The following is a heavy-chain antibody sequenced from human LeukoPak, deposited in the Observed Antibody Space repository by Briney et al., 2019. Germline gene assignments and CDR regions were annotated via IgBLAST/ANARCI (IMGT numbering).Heavy chain of an antibody. CDR1: GGSISSSSYY. CDR2: IYYSGST. J-gene: IGHJ6*03. Sequence: NASETLSLTCTVSGGSISSSSYYWGWIRQPPGKGLEWIGSIYYSGSTYYNPSLKSRVTISVDTSKNQFSLKLSSVTAADTAVYYCASRGGDYGPYYYYYMDVWGKGTTVTISS. V-gene: IGHV4-39*01. CDR3: ASRGGDYGPYYYYYMDV. D-gene: IGHD4-17*01.